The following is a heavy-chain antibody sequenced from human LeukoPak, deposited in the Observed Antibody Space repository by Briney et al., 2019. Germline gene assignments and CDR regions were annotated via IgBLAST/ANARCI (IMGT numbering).Heavy chain of an antibody. CDR1: GGSISSSSYY. J-gene: IGHJ2*01. CDR3: AGAVAGSWYFDL. D-gene: IGHD6-19*01. CDR2: IYYSGST. Sequence: SETLSLTCTVSGGSISSSSYYWGWIRQPPGKGLEWIGSIYYSGSTYYNPSLKSRVTISVDTSKKQFSLNLTSVTAADTAVYYCAGAVAGSWYFDLWGRGTLVTVSS. V-gene: IGHV4-39*07.